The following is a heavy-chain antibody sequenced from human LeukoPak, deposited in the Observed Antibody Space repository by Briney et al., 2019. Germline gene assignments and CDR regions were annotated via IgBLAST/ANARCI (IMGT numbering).Heavy chain of an antibody. D-gene: IGHD4-17*01. V-gene: IGHV1-18*01. Sequence: ASVKVSCKASGYTFTSYGISWVRQAPGQGLEWMGWISAYNGNTNYAQKLQGRVTMTTDTSTSTAYMELRSLRSDDTAVYYRARSPDYGDENYYYYGMDVWGQGTTVTVSS. J-gene: IGHJ6*02. CDR1: GYTFTSYG. CDR3: ARSPDYGDENYYYYGMDV. CDR2: ISAYNGNT.